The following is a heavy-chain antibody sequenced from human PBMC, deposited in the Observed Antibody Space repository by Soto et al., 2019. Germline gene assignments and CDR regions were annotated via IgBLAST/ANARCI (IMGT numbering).Heavy chain of an antibody. J-gene: IGHJ4*02. CDR1: GFTFSSYS. D-gene: IGHD5-12*01. Sequence: EVQLVESGGGLVKPGGSLRLSCAASGFTFSSYSMNWVRQAPGKGLEWVSSISSSSSYIYYADSVKGRFTISRDNAKNSLYLQMNSLRAEDTAVYYCARGSEMATITFYRNIPYFDYWGQGTLVTVSS. CDR3: ARGSEMATITFYRNIPYFDY. CDR2: ISSSSSYI. V-gene: IGHV3-21*01.